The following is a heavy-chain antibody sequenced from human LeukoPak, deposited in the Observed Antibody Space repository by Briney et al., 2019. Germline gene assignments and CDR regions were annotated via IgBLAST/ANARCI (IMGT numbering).Heavy chain of an antibody. CDR2: INWNGGST. J-gene: IGHJ4*02. D-gene: IGHD1-14*01. Sequence: GGSLRLSCAASGFTFDDYGMDWVRQAPGKGLEWVSGINWNGGSTGYADSVKGRFTISRDNAKKSLYLQMNSLRAEDTAFYYCAREGATGDYLDYWGQGTLVTVSS. V-gene: IGHV3-20*04. CDR1: GFTFDDYG. CDR3: AREGATGDYLDY.